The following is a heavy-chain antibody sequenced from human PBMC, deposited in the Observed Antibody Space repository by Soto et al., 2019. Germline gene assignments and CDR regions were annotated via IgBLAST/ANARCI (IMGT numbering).Heavy chain of an antibody. Sequence: EVQLVQSGAEVKKPGESLKISCKGSGYSFTSYWIGWVRQMPGKGLEWMGIIYPGDSDTRYSPSFQGQVTFPADKSISTAYLQWSSLKASDTAMYYCARRLYCGGDCYSGFDYWGQGTLVTVSS. CDR1: GYSFTSYW. CDR3: ARRLYCGGDCYSGFDY. J-gene: IGHJ4*02. D-gene: IGHD2-21*02. V-gene: IGHV5-51*01. CDR2: IYPGDSDT.